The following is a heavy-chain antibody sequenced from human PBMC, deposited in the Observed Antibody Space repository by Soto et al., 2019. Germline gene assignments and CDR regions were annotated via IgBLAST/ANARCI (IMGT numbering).Heavy chain of an antibody. J-gene: IGHJ6*02. CDR2: IYWDDDK. Sequence: QITLKESGPTLVKPTQTPTLTCTFSGFSLSTSGGGVARIRQPPGKALEWLALIYWDDDKRYRPSLETRLTITKDTSKNQVVLTMTNMDSVDTATYYCAYLPCSGGSCYWFSYSGMDVWGQGTTVTVSS. CDR1: GFSLSTSGGG. CDR3: AYLPCSGGSCYWFSYSGMDV. D-gene: IGHD2-15*01. V-gene: IGHV2-5*02.